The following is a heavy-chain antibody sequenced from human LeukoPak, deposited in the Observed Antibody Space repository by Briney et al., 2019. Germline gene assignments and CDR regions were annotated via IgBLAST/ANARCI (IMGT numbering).Heavy chain of an antibody. CDR1: GGSISSSSYY. V-gene: IGHV4-39*01. Sequence: PSETLSLTCTVSGGSISSSSYYWGWIRQPPGRGLEWIGSIYYSGSTYYNPSLKSRVTISVDTSKNQFSLKLSSVTAADTAVYYCARHTITVTTLGWFDHWGQGTLVTVSS. CDR2: IYYSGST. J-gene: IGHJ5*02. CDR3: ARHTITVTTLGWFDH. D-gene: IGHD4-11*01.